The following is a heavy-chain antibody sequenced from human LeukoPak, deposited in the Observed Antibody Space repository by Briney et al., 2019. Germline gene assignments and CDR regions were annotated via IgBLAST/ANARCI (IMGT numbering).Heavy chain of an antibody. CDR1: GFTFSNAW. CDR2: IKSKTEGGTT. CDR3: AKWMGRDS. D-gene: IGHD6-19*01. Sequence: GGSLRLSCAASGFTFSNAWMSWVRQAPGKGLEWVGRIKSKTEGGTTDYAAPVKGRFTISRDDAKTSLFLQMNSLRVEDTAVYYCAKWMGRDSWGQGTLVTVSS. J-gene: IGHJ4*02. V-gene: IGHV3-15*01.